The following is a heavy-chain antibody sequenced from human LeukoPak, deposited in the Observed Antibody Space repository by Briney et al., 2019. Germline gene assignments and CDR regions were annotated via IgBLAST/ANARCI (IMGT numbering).Heavy chain of an antibody. CDR1: GGSMNDFY. Sequence: SETLSPTCTVSGGSMNDFYWAWIRQPPGKGLEWIGSVYSRGSTYYNPSLQSRIIISVDTSKNQFSLILRSVTAADTSVYYCARSKTTIDDRLFDPWGQGTLVTVSS. D-gene: IGHD1-1*01. CDR3: ARSKTTIDDRLFDP. V-gene: IGHV4-39*01. CDR2: VYSRGST. J-gene: IGHJ5*02.